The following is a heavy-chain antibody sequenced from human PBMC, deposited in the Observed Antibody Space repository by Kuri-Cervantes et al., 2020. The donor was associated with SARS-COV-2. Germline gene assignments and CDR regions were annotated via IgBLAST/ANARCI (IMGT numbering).Heavy chain of an antibody. CDR2: MNPNSGNT. D-gene: IGHD2-2*02. V-gene: IGHV1-8*02. CDR3: ATGPPYVVPAAIGGGWFDP. J-gene: IGHJ5*02. CDR1: GHTFTSYD. Sequence: ASVKVSCKASGHTFTSYDINWVRQATGQGLEWMGWMNPNSGNTGYAQKFQGRVTMTRDTSISTVYMELSSLRSEDTAVYYCATGPPYVVPAAIGGGWFDPWGQGTLVTVSS.